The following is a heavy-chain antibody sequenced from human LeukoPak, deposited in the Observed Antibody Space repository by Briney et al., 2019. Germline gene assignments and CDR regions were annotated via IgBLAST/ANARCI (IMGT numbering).Heavy chain of an antibody. D-gene: IGHD3-3*01. CDR3: ARDRFGDLNYFDY. J-gene: IGHJ4*02. V-gene: IGHV4-4*08. CDR1: GGSISSYY. CDR2: IYTSGST. Sequence: PSETLSLTCTISGGSISSYYWSWIRQPPGKGLEWIGYIYTSGSTNYNPSLKSRVTISADKSTNQFSLKLSSVTAADTAVYYCARDRFGDLNYFDYWGQGTLVTVSS.